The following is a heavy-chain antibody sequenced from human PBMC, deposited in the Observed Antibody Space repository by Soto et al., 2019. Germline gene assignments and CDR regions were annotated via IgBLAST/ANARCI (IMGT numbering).Heavy chain of an antibody. CDR2: IDSDGSRI. CDR3: VRTSLVVAVATREAF. J-gene: IGHJ4*02. V-gene: IGHV3-74*01. Sequence: EVQLVESGGGLVQPGESLRLSCAASGFTFSNYWMHWVRQAPGKGLVWVSRIDSDGSRITYADFVKGRFTISRDNAKNTVYLHMNSLTAEDTAVYYCVRTSLVVAVATREAFWGQGTLVTVCS. CDR1: GFTFSNYW. D-gene: IGHD2-15*01.